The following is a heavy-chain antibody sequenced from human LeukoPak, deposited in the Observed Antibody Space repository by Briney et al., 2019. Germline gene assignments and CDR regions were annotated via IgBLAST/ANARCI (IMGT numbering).Heavy chain of an antibody. V-gene: IGHV1-8*01. CDR1: GYIFTSYD. Sequence: GASVKVSCKASGYIFTSYDINWVRQATGQGPEWMGWMNPNSGNTGYAQKFQGRVIMTRNTSISTAYMDLSSLKSADTAVYYCARDFRAVAGRGAFDIWGQGTMVTVSS. CDR3: ARDFRAVAGRGAFDI. CDR2: MNPNSGNT. J-gene: IGHJ3*02. D-gene: IGHD6-19*01.